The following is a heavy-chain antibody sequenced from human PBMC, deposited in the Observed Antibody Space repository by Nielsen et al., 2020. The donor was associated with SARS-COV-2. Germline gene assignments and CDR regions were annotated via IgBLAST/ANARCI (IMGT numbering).Heavy chain of an antibody. Sequence: GESLKISCAASGFTFSSYGMHWVRQAPGKGLEWVAVIWYDGSNKYYADSVKGRFTISRDNSKNTLYLQMNSLRAEDTAVYYCATGTNGKTLRYGMDVWGQGTTVTVSS. V-gene: IGHV3-33*01. CDR3: ATGTNGKTLRYGMDV. J-gene: IGHJ6*02. CDR1: GFTFSSYG. D-gene: IGHD1-1*01. CDR2: IWYDGSNK.